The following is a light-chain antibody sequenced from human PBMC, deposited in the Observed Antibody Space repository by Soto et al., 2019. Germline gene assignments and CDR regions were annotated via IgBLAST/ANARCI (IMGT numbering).Light chain of an antibody. J-gene: IGKJ4*01. CDR2: DAS. CDR3: QQRTNWPRLT. CDR1: QSVSSY. V-gene: IGKV3-11*01. Sequence: EIVLTQSPATLSLSPGERATLSCRARQSVSSYLAWYQQKPGQAPRLLIYDASNRATGIPARFSGSGSGTDSTLTISSLAPEDFAVYYSQQRTNWPRLTFGGGTKVEIK.